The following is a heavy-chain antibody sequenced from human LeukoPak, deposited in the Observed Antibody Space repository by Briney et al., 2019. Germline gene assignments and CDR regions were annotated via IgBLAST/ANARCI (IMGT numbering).Heavy chain of an antibody. CDR2: IYSGTNT. CDR3: ATLTGGYGDYALDY. J-gene: IGHJ4*02. CDR1: GFTFTTYG. Sequence: GGTLRLSCSASGFTFTTYGMNWVRQAPGKGLEWVSLIYSGTNTDYADSVKGRVTISRDNSKNTLYLQMNSLRVEDTAVYYCATLTGGYGDYALDYWGQGTLVTVSS. D-gene: IGHD4-17*01. V-gene: IGHV3-66*01.